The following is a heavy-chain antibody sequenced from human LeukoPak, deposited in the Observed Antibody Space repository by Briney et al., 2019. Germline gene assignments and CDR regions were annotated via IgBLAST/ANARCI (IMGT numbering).Heavy chain of an antibody. Sequence: GESLKISCKGSGYSFTSYWIGWVRQMPGKGLEWMGIIYPGDSDTRYSPSFQGQVTISADKSISTAYLQWSSLKALDTAMYYCARRGGSGAGDNYYYYMDVWGKGTTVTVSS. CDR3: ARRGGSGAGDNYYYYMDV. V-gene: IGHV5-51*01. CDR1: GYSFTSYW. J-gene: IGHJ6*03. D-gene: IGHD3-10*01. CDR2: IYPGDSDT.